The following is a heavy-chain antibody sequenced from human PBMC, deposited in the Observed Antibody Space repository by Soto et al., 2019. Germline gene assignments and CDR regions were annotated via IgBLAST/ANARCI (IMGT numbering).Heavy chain of an antibody. CDR3: AKDRAYSSSWYYYYGMDV. V-gene: IGHV3-11*04. D-gene: IGHD6-13*01. CDR1: GFTFSDYY. CDR2: INTLSSAI. Sequence: GGSLRLSCAGSGFTFSDYYMTWIRQAPGKGLEWVSYINTLSSAIYYADSVKGRFTISRDNSKNTLYLQMNSLRAEDTAVYYCAKDRAYSSSWYYYYGMDVWGQGTTVTVSS. J-gene: IGHJ6*02.